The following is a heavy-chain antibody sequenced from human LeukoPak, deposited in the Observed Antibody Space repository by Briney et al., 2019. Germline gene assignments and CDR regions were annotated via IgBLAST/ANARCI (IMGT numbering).Heavy chain of an antibody. Sequence: ASVKVSCKASGYIFISYAMHWVRQAPGQRLEWMGWINAGNGNTKYSQKFQGRVTITRDTSASTVYMELSSLRSEDTAVYYCARDIADTGLLVYWGQGTLVTVSS. CDR3: ARDIADTGLLVY. CDR2: INAGNGNT. D-gene: IGHD6-13*01. J-gene: IGHJ4*02. V-gene: IGHV1-3*01. CDR1: GYIFISYA.